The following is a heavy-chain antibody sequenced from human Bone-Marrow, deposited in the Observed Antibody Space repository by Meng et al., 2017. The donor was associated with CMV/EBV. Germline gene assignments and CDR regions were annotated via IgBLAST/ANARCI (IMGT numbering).Heavy chain of an antibody. V-gene: IGHV3-30-3*01. CDR2: ISFDGSNE. CDR1: GFTFSNYV. Sequence: GESLMIYCAASGFTFSNYVMHWVRQAPGKGLEWVAVISFDGSNEYYADSVKGRFSISRDNSKNTLYVQMNSLRPEETAVYYCAKDCSGGTCWDYYYSGMDVWGQGTTVTVSS. D-gene: IGHD2-15*01. CDR3: AKDCSGGTCWDYYYSGMDV. J-gene: IGHJ6*02.